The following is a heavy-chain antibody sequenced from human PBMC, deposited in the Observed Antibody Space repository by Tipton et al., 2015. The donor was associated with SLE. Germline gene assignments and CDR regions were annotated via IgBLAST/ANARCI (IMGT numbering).Heavy chain of an antibody. Sequence: SLRLSCTASGFTFGDYSMSWVRQAPGKGLEWVGVIRSKAYGGTTEYAASVKGRFTISRDDSKSIAYLQMNSLKTEDTALYYCAKGRSSTWYVDFWGQGTLVTVSS. CDR3: AKGRSSTWYVDF. V-gene: IGHV3-49*04. J-gene: IGHJ4*02. CDR2: IRSKAYGGTT. CDR1: GFTFGDYS. D-gene: IGHD6-13*01.